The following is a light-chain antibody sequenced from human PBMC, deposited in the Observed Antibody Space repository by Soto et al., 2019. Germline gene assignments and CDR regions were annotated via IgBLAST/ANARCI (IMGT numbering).Light chain of an antibody. J-gene: IGKJ1*01. CDR1: QSIGSY. CDR2: YIS. Sequence: EILFTQSPATLSFSPGERATLSFRASQSIGSYLAWYQQKPGQAPRLLIYYISTRATGIPARFSGSGSGTEFTLTISSLQSVDFAVYSCQQYNNWPWTFGQGTKVDIK. CDR3: QQYNNWPWT. V-gene: IGKV3-15*01.